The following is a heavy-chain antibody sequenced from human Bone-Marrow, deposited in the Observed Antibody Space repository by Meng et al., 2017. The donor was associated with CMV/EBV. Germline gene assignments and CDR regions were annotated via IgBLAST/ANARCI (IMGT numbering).Heavy chain of an antibody. V-gene: IGHV3-74*01. J-gene: IGHJ4*02. CDR1: GFTFSSYW. Sequence: GGSLRLSCAASGFTFSSYWMHWVRQAPGKGLVWVSRINSDGSSTSYADSVKGRFTISRDNAKNTLYLQINSLRAEDTAVYYCARDPRRVPKNSTGYWGQGTLVTVSS. D-gene: IGHD4-11*01. CDR3: ARDPRRVPKNSTGY. CDR2: INSDGSST.